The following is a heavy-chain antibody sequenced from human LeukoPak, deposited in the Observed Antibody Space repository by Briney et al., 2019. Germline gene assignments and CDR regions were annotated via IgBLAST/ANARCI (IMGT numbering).Heavy chain of an antibody. V-gene: IGHV4-34*01. Sequence: SETLSLTCAVYGGSFSGYYWSWIRQPPGKGLEWIGEINHSGSTNYNPSLKSRVTISVDTSKNQFSLKLSSVTAADTAVYYCASSYCGGDCHHDPFDIWGQGTMVTVSS. CDR2: INHSGST. CDR1: GGSFSGYY. D-gene: IGHD2-21*02. J-gene: IGHJ3*02. CDR3: ASSYCGGDCHHDPFDI.